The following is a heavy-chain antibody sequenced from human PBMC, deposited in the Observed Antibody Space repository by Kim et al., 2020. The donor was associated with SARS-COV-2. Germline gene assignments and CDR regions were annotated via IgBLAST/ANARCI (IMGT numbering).Heavy chain of an antibody. CDR2: SGDP. J-gene: IGHJ4*02. V-gene: IGHV1-18*01. Sequence: SGDPYYSQKSQGRVAMAPDTPTNTAYLELRSLRSDDTAVYYCARGANYFDYWGQGTLVSVSS. CDR3: ARGANYFDY.